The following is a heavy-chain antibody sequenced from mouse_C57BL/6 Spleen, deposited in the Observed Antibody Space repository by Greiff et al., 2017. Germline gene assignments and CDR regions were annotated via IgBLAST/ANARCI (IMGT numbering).Heavy chain of an antibody. Sequence: VQLQQSGAELARPGASVKLSCKATGYTFTSYCISWVKQRPGHGLEWIGEIYPRSGNTYYNEKFKGKATLTADKSSSTADRELRSPTSEDSSVYFCAGRYYGSSYASMDYWGQGTSVTVSS. CDR3: AGRYYGSSYASMDY. J-gene: IGHJ4*01. V-gene: IGHV1-81*01. D-gene: IGHD1-1*01. CDR1: GYTFTSYC. CDR2: IYPRSGNT.